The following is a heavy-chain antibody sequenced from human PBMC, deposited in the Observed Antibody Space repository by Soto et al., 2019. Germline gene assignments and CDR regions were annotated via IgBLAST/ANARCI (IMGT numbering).Heavy chain of an antibody. V-gene: IGHV3-21*01. CDR2: ISSSSSYI. Sequence: EVHLVESGGGLVKPGGSLKLSCAASGFTFSSYSMNWVRQAPGKGLEWVSSISSSSSYIYYADSVKGRFTISRDNAKNSLYLQMNGLRAEDTAVYYCARDPYDILPDYYSWYFDYWGQGTLVTVSS. CDR3: ARDPYDILPDYYSWYFDY. J-gene: IGHJ4*02. D-gene: IGHD3-9*01. CDR1: GFTFSSYS.